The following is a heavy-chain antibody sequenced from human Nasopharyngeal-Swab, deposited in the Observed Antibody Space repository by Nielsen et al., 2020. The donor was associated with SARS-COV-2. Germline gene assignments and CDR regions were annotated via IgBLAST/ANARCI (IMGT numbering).Heavy chain of an antibody. Sequence: GESLKISCAASGFTFSSYAMSWVRQAPGKGLEWVSAISGSGGSTYYADSVKGRSTISRDNSKNTLYLQMNSLRAEDTAVYYCAKVSWEWELLRWYFDYWGQGTLVTVSS. CDR3: AKVSWEWELLRWYFDY. V-gene: IGHV3-23*01. CDR1: GFTFSSYA. CDR2: ISGSGGST. D-gene: IGHD1-26*01. J-gene: IGHJ4*02.